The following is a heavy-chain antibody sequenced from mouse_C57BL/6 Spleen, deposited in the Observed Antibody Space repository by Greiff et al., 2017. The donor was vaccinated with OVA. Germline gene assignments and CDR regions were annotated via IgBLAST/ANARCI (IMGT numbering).Heavy chain of an antibody. CDR2: IDPNSGGT. J-gene: IGHJ4*01. CDR1: GYTFTSYW. D-gene: IGHD1-1*02. CDR3: ARLYYGHYYAMDY. V-gene: IGHV1-72*01. Sequence: QVQLKQPGAELVKPGASVKLSCKASGYTFTSYWMHWVKQRPGRGLEWIGRIDPNSGGTKYNEKFKSKATLTVDKPSSTAYMQLSSLTSEDSAVYDCARLYYGHYYAMDYWGQGTSVTVSS.